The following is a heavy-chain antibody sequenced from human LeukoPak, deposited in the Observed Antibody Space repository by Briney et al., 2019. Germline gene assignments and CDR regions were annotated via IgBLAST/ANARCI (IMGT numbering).Heavy chain of an antibody. Sequence: RASVKVSCKASGYTFTSYYMHWVRQAPAQGLEWVGIINLSGGSTSYAQKFQGRVTMTRDTSTSTVYMELSSLRSEDTAVYYCARGTFYYGSGNWGQGTLVTVSS. CDR3: ARGTFYYGSGN. CDR2: INLSGGST. D-gene: IGHD3-10*01. CDR1: GYTFTSYY. V-gene: IGHV1-46*01. J-gene: IGHJ4*02.